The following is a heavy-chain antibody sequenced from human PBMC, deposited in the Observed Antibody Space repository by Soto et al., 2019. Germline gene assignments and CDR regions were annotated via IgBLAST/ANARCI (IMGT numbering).Heavy chain of an antibody. CDR2: ISGRGGNT. Sequence: PGGSLRLSCAASGFIFNNFAINWVRQVPGKGLEWVSGISGRGGNTFYADAMKGRFTISRDNSKNTVYLQMTNLRVEDTAIYYCANPSHSGDYAGSFYSWGQGTLVTVSS. V-gene: IGHV3-23*01. D-gene: IGHD4-17*01. J-gene: IGHJ4*02. CDR3: ANPSHSGDYAGSFYS. CDR1: GFIFNNFA.